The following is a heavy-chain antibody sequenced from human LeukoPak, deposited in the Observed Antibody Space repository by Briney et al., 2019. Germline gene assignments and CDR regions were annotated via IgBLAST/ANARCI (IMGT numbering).Heavy chain of an antibody. Sequence: ASVKVSCKASGYTFTGYYMHWVRQAPGQGLEWMGWINPNTGGTNYAQKFQGRVTMTRDTSISTAYMELSRLRSDDTAVYYCARGQFPARRIDYWGQGTLVTVSS. V-gene: IGHV1-2*02. CDR1: GYTFTGYY. CDR2: INPNTGGT. J-gene: IGHJ4*02. CDR3: ARGQFPARRIDY.